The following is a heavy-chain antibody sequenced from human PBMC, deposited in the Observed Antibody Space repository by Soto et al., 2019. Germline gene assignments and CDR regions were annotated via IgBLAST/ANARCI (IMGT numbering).Heavy chain of an antibody. D-gene: IGHD1-1*01. CDR3: KRASPGVHGGEALDI. CDR2: ISAYNGNT. V-gene: IGHV1-18*01. J-gene: IGHJ3*02. Sequence: ASVKVSCKASGYTFTSYGISWVRQAPGQGLEWMGWISAYNGNTNYAQKLQGRVTMTTDTSTSTAYMELRSLRSDDTAVYYCKRASPGVHGGEALDIRGQGTMVTVS. CDR1: GYTFTSYG.